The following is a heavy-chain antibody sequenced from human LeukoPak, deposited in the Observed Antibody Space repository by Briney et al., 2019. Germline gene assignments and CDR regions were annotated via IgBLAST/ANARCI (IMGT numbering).Heavy chain of an antibody. J-gene: IGHJ4*02. D-gene: IGHD6-13*01. CDR3: ARVEAAAGDAFDY. Sequence: ASVKVSCKASGYTLTSYYMHWVRQAPGQGLEWMAIISPSGGSTFYAQKFQGRVTMTRDMSTSTVYMELSSLRSEDTAVYYCARVEAAAGDAFDYWGQGTLVTVSS. V-gene: IGHV1-46*01. CDR1: GYTLTSYY. CDR2: ISPSGGST.